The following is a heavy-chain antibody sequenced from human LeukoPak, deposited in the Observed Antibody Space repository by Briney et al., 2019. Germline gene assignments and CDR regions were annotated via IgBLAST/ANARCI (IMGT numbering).Heavy chain of an antibody. D-gene: IGHD2/OR15-2a*01. CDR2: IYYSGST. J-gene: IGHJ2*01. V-gene: IGHV4-39*07. Sequence: ASETLSLTCTVSGGSITSGTYYWTWIRQPPGKGLEWIGSIYYSGSTYYNPSLKSRVTISVDTSKNQFSLKLSSVTAADTAVYYCASLLWKAWYFDLWGRGTLVTVSS. CDR3: ASLLWKAWYFDL. CDR1: GGSITSGTYY.